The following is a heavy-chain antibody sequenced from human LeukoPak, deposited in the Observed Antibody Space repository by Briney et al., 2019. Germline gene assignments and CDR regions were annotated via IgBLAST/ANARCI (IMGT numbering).Heavy chain of an antibody. V-gene: IGHV4-38-2*02. Sequence: ASETLSLTCTVSGYSISSGYYWGWIRQPPGKGLEWIGSIYHSGSTYYNPSLKSRVTISVDTSKNQFSLKLSSVTAADTAVYYCARHSGSGTYYSPLDYWGQGTLVTVSS. D-gene: IGHD3-10*01. CDR3: ARHSGSGTYYSPLDY. J-gene: IGHJ4*02. CDR1: GYSISSGYY. CDR2: IYHSGST.